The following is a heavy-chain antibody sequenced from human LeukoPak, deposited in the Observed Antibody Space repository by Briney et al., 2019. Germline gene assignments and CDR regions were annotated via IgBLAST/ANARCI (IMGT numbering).Heavy chain of an antibody. Sequence: GGSLRLSCAASGFTFSSYAMHWVRQAPGKGLEWVAVISYDGSNKYYADSVKGRFTISRDNSKNTLYLQMNSLRAEDTAVYYCARGSGGVTIPDYFDYWGQGTLVTVSS. CDR1: GFTFSSYA. J-gene: IGHJ4*02. CDR3: ARGSGGVTIPDYFDY. CDR2: ISYDGSNK. V-gene: IGHV3-30*04. D-gene: IGHD2-8*02.